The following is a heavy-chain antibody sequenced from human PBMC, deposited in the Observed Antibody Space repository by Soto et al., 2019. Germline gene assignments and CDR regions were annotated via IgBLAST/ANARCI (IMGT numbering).Heavy chain of an antibody. CDR1: GFTFSSYA. V-gene: IGHV3-30-3*01. D-gene: IGHD3-10*01. CDR2: ISYDGSNK. Sequence: GWSLRLSCAASGFTFSSYAMHWVRQAPGKGLEWVAFISYDGSNKYYADSVKGRFTISRDNSKNTLYLQMNSLRAEDTAVYYCARDRTTGGSGSYYSDFEYWGEGTLVTVSS. CDR3: ARDRTTGGSGSYYSDFEY. J-gene: IGHJ4*02.